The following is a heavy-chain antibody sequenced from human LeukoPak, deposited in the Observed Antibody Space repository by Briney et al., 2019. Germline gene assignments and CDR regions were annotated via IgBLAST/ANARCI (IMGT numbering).Heavy chain of an antibody. CDR3: AELGITMIGGV. D-gene: IGHD3-10*02. CDR2: LSYDGSNT. V-gene: IGHV3-30*18. CDR1: GFTFSSYG. Sequence: GGSLRLSCAASGFTFSSYGMHWVRQAPGKGLEWVAFLSYDGSNTYYADSVKGRFTISRDNSKNTLYLQMNSLRAEDTAVYYCAELGITMIGGVWGKGTTVTISS. J-gene: IGHJ6*04.